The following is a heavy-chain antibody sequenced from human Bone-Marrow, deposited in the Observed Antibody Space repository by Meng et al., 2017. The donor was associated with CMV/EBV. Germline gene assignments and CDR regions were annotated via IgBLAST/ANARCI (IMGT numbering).Heavy chain of an antibody. D-gene: IGHD6-19*01. J-gene: IGHJ6*02. V-gene: IGHV3-23*01. CDR1: GFTFSSYA. CDR2: ISGGGGST. Sequence: GESLKISCAASGFTFSSYAMTWVRQAPGKGLEWVSAISGGGGSTYYADSVKGRFTVSRDNSKNTLYLQMNSLRAEDTAVYYCAKGLYSSGWYGGYYYYYGMDVWGQGTTVTVSS. CDR3: AKGLYSSGWYGGYYYYYGMDV.